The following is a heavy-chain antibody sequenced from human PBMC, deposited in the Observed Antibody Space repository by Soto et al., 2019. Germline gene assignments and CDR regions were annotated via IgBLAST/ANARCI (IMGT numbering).Heavy chain of an antibody. CDR3: ARDLGRTAAGYYYYYAMDV. D-gene: IGHD2-2*01. V-gene: IGHV3-7*01. Sequence: PVGSLRLSCAASGFTFSSYWMNWVRQAPGKGLEWVANIKEDGSEKYFVDSMKGRFTISRDNAKNSLYLQMNSLRAEDTAVYYCARDLGRTAAGYYYYYAMDVWGQGTTVTVSS. CDR2: IKEDGSEK. CDR1: GFTFSSYW. J-gene: IGHJ6*02.